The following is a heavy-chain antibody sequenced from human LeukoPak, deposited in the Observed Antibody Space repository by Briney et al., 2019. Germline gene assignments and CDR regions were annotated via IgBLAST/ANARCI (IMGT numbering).Heavy chain of an antibody. CDR3: AHRTGRNWFDP. V-gene: IGHV2-5*02. CDR1: GFSLSTSGVG. CDR2: IYWDDDK. J-gene: IGHJ5*02. Sequence: SGPTLVNPTQTLTLTFTFSGFSLSTSGVGVGWIRQPPGKALEWLALIYWDDDKRYSQSLKSRLTITKDTSKNQVVLTMNTMDPVDTATYYCAHRTGRNWFDPWGQGTLVTVSS.